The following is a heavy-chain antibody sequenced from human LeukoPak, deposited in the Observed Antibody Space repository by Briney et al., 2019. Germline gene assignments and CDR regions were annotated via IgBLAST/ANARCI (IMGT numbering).Heavy chain of an antibody. Sequence: SETLSLTCAVYGGSFSGYYWSWIRQPPGKGLEWIGEINHSGSTNYNPSLKSRVTISVDTSKNQFSLKLSSVTAADTAVYYCARGPDVLLWFGELLSRPGYFDYWGQGTLVTVSS. J-gene: IGHJ4*02. CDR2: INHSGST. D-gene: IGHD3-10*01. CDR3: ARGPDVLLWFGELLSRPGYFDY. CDR1: GGSFSGYY. V-gene: IGHV4-34*01.